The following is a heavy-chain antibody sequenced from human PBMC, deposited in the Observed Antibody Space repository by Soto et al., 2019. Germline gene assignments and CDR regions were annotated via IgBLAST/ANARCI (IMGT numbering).Heavy chain of an antibody. CDR2: INPNSGDS. J-gene: IGHJ4*02. Sequence: ASVKVSCKTSGYTFTGYYLHWIRLAPGQGLVWMGWINPNSGDSNYSQEFQGRVTMTSDTSITTAYMQLTRLRSDDTAVYYCARREQWLENFDFWGQGTLVTVS. CDR3: ARREQWLENFDF. D-gene: IGHD6-19*01. V-gene: IGHV1-2*02. CDR1: GYTFTGYY.